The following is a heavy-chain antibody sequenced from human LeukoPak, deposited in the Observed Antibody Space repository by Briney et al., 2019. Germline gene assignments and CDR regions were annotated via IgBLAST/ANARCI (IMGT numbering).Heavy chain of an antibody. CDR2: ISSNE. CDR1: EFTFSRYA. J-gene: IGHJ4*02. CDR3: VKGGGNSRPYFFDY. V-gene: IGHV3-NL1*01. Sequence: GVSLRLSCSASEFTFSRYAMHWVRQAPGKGLEYVSGISSNEDSVKGRFTISRDNSKNTLYLQMSSLRAEDTAVYYCVKGGGNSRPYFFDYWSQGTLITVSS. D-gene: IGHD4-23*01.